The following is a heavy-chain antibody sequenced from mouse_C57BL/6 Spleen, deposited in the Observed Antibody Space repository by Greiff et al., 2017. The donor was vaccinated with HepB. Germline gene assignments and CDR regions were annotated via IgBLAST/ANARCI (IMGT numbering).Heavy chain of an antibody. CDR3: ASYGSSPSYWYFDV. J-gene: IGHJ1*03. CDR2: IYPRSGNT. Sequence: VKLMESGAELARPGASVKLSCKASGYTFTSYGISWVKQRTGQGLEWIGEIYPRSGNTYYNEKFKGKATLTADKSSSTAYMELRSLTSEDSAVYFCASYGSSPSYWYFDVWGTGTTVTVSS. D-gene: IGHD1-1*01. CDR1: GYTFTSYG. V-gene: IGHV1-81*01.